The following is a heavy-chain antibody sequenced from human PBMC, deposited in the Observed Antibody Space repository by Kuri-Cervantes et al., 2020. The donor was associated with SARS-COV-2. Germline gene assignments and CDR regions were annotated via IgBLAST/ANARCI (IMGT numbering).Heavy chain of an antibody. CDR3: ARGVKPHSSWYLVDY. D-gene: IGHD6-13*01. CDR2: IYTSGST. V-gene: IGHV4-61*09. CDR1: GGSISSGSYY. Sequence: SETLSLTCTVSGGSISSGSYYWSWIRQPAGKGLEWIGHIYTSGSTNYNPSLKSRVTISVDTSKNQFSLKLSSVTAADTAVYYCARGVKPHSSWYLVDYWGQGTLVTVSS. J-gene: IGHJ4*02.